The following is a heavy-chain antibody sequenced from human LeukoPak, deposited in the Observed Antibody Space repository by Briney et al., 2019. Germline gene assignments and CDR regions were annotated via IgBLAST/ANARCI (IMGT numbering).Heavy chain of an antibody. CDR2: ISGSGYNT. D-gene: IGHD5-18*01. J-gene: IGHJ4*02. CDR3: ARERTALYYFDY. V-gene: IGHV3-23*01. CDR1: GFTFNSYA. Sequence: GGPLKLSCAASGFTFNSYAMSWVRQAPGKGLEWVSAISGSGYNTYYADSVKGRFTISRDNAKNSLYLQMNSLRAEDTAVYYCARERTALYYFDYWGQGTLVTVSS.